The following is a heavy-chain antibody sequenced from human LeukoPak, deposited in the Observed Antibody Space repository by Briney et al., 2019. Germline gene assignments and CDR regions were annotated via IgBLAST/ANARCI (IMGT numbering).Heavy chain of an antibody. CDR1: GFTVSSNY. J-gene: IGHJ4*02. CDR2: IYSGGST. V-gene: IGHV3-53*01. D-gene: IGHD5-18*01. CDR3: ARVGAIGYSYGYDC. Sequence: GGSLRLSCAASGFTVSSNYMSWVRQAPGKGLEWVSVIYSGGSTYYADSVKGRFTISRDNSKNTLYLQMNSLRAEDTAVYYCARVGAIGYSYGYDCWGQGTLVTVSS.